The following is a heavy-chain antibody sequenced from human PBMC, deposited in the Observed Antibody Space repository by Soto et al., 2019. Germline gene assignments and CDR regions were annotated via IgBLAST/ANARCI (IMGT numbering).Heavy chain of an antibody. J-gene: IGHJ6*03. V-gene: IGHV4-59*08. Sequence: QVQLQESGPGLVKPSETLSLTCTVSGGSISNYYWSWIRQPPGKGLEWIEYIYYSGSTNYNHSLKSRVTISVDTSKNQFSLRLSSVTAADTAVYYCARHALQTYYYYMDVWGKGTTVTVSS. CDR2: IYYSGST. D-gene: IGHD4-4*01. CDR1: GGSISNYY. CDR3: ARHALQTYYYYMDV.